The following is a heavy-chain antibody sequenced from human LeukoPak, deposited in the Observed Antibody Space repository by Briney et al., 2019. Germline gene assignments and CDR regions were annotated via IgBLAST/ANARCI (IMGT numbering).Heavy chain of an antibody. CDR3: VSAYGGLLDY. D-gene: IGHD3-16*01. CDR2: ISANGDTI. Sequence: GGSLRLSCAASGFTFTTYEMNWVRQAPGKGLEWLTYISANGDTIYYADSVKGRFTISRDNGRKSLYLQMNSLRVEDTGIYYCVSAYGGLLDYWGQGTLVTVSS. J-gene: IGHJ4*02. V-gene: IGHV3-48*03. CDR1: GFTFTTYE.